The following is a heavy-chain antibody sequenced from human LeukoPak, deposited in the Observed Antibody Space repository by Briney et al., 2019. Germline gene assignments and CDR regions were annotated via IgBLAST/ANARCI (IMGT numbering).Heavy chain of an antibody. D-gene: IGHD4-23*01. J-gene: IGHJ4*02. V-gene: IGHV3-74*01. Sequence: GGSLRLSCAASGFTFSSYWMNWVRQAPGKGLVWVSRIASDGSSTTYADSVKGRFSISRDNAKNTLYRQMNSLRVEDTAVYYCARGRPHGNDYWGQGTLVTVPS. CDR2: IASDGSST. CDR3: ARGRPHGNDY. CDR1: GFTFSSYW.